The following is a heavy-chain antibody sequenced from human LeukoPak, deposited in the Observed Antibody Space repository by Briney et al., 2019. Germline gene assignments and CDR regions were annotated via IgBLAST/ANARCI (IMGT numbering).Heavy chain of an antibody. CDR1: GGSLTSSSDY. V-gene: IGHV4-39*01. CDR2: IYYSGST. CDR3: ARHWKGYYGSGDAFDI. Sequence: SETLSLTCIVSGGSLTSSSDYWGWIRQPPGKGLEWIGRIYYSGSTYYNPSLKSRVTISVDTSKNQFSLKLSSVTAADTAVYYCARHWKGYYGSGDAFDIWGQGTMVTVSS. J-gene: IGHJ3*02. D-gene: IGHD3-10*01.